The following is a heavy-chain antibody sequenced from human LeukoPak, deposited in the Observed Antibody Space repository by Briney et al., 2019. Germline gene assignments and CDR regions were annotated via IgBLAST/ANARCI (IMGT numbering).Heavy chain of an antibody. CDR1: GFTFSSYD. D-gene: IGHD3-10*01. Sequence: PGGSLRLSCAASGFTFSSYDMHWVRQATGKGLEWVSAIGTAGDTYYPGSVKGRFTISRDDAKNTLYLQMNDLRAEDTAVYYCARAGSFRFDYWGQGTLVTVSS. CDR3: ARAGSFRFDY. J-gene: IGHJ4*02. V-gene: IGHV3-13*01. CDR2: IGTAGDT.